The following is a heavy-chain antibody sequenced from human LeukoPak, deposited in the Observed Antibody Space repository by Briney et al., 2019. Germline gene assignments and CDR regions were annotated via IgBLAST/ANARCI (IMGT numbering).Heavy chain of an antibody. V-gene: IGHV4-30-4*01. CDR2: IYYSGST. CDR3: ARAPYYYGMDV. J-gene: IGHJ6*04. CDR1: GDSIISGDYY. Sequence: SETLSLTCTVSGDSIISGDYYWSWIRQPPGTGLEWIGYIYYSGSTYYNPSLKSRVTISVGTSKNQFSLKLSSVTAADTAVYYCARAPYYYGMDVWGKGTTVTVSS.